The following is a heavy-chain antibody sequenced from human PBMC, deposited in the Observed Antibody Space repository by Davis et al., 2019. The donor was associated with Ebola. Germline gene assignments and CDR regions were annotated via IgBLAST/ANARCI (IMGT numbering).Heavy chain of an antibody. CDR3: TTQWLVLFARDY. V-gene: IGHV3-73*01. Sequence: GGFLRPSCAAPGFTFSGSAMHWVRQASGKGLEWGGRIRSKANSYATAYAASVKGRFTISRDDSKNTAYLQMNRLKTEDTAVYYCTTQWLVLFARDYWGQGTLVTVSS. CDR2: IRSKANSYAT. J-gene: IGHJ4*02. D-gene: IGHD6-19*01. CDR1: GFTFSGSA.